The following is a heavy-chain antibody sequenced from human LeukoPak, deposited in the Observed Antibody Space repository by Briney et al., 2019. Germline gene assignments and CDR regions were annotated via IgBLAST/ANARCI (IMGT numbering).Heavy chain of an antibody. V-gene: IGHV1-46*01. CDR2: INPSGGST. CDR3: ARALYINNWFDP. Sequence: GASVEVSCKASGYTFTSYYMHWVRQAPGQGLEWMGIINPSGGSTSYAQKFQGRVTMTRDTSTSTVYMELSSLRSEDTAVYYCARALYINNWFDPWGQGTLVTVSS. J-gene: IGHJ5*02. CDR1: GYTFTSYY. D-gene: IGHD2-8*01.